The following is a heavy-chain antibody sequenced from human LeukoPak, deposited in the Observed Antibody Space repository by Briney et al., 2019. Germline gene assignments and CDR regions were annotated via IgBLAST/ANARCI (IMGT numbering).Heavy chain of an antibody. J-gene: IGHJ5*02. CDR1: GGSISSSNW. Sequence: SETLSLTCAVSGGSISSSNWWSWVRQPPGKGLGWIGSISYSGSTYYNPSLKSRVTITVDTSKNQFSLKLNSVTAADTAGYYCASSGWYKGWFDPWGQGTLVTVSS. CDR3: ASSGWYKGWFDP. CDR2: ISYSGST. V-gene: IGHV4-4*02. D-gene: IGHD6-19*01.